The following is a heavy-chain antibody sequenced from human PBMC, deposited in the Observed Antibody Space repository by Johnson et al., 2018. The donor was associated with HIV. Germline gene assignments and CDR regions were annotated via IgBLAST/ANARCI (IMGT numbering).Heavy chain of an antibody. V-gene: IGHV3-33*01. D-gene: IGHD3-3*01. CDR2: IWYDGSNK. J-gene: IGHJ3*02. Sequence: QMQLVESGGGVVQPGRSLRLSCAASGFTFSSYGVYWVRQAPGKGLEWVAVIWYDGSNKYYADSVKGRFTISRDNSKATLYLQMNSLRGEDTAVYYCARGPPPFARVGVAAKPNDAFDIWGQGTMVTVSS. CDR1: GFTFSSYG. CDR3: ARGPPPFARVGVAAKPNDAFDI.